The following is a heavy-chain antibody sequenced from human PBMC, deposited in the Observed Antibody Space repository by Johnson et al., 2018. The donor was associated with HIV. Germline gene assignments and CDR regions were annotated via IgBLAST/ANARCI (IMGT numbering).Heavy chain of an antibody. V-gene: IGHV3-23*04. CDR1: GFTFSSYG. CDR3: ARLTGDEAFDI. D-gene: IGHD7-27*01. CDR2: MSGSDTT. Sequence: VQLVESGGGVVQPGGSLRLSCAASGFTFSSYGMSWVRQAPGKGLEWVSAMSGSDTTFYADSVKGRFTVSRDNFNNALYLQMNTLRAEDTAVYYCARLTGDEAFDIWGQGTMVTVSS. J-gene: IGHJ3*02.